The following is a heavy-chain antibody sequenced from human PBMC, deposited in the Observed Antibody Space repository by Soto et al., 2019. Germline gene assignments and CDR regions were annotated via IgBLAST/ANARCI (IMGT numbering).Heavy chain of an antibody. CDR3: ARGQLVWYGDLTPYYRDMDV. Sequence: PSETLSLTCAFYGGSFDDFYWSWVRQSPGEGLEWIGEISHDGGTNYSPSLASRISISADTSKNQFSLHLKSVTAADTGLYYCARGQLVWYGDLTPYYRDMDVWGQGTTVTVSS. CDR1: GGSFDDFY. CDR2: ISHDGGT. V-gene: IGHV4-34*01. D-gene: IGHD3-10*01. J-gene: IGHJ6*02.